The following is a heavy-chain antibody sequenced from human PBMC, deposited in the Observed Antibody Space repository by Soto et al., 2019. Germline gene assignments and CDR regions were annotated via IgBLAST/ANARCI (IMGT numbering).Heavy chain of an antibody. V-gene: IGHV3-30*18. CDR2: ISYDGSNK. CDR3: AKDRPGIAVAGPLDY. D-gene: IGHD6-19*01. Sequence: QVQLVESGGGVVQPGRSLRLSCVASGFTFSSYGMHWVRQAPGKGLEWVAVISYDGSNKYYADSVKGRFTISRDNSKNTLYLQMNSLRAEDTAVYYCAKDRPGIAVAGPLDYWGQGTLVTVSS. J-gene: IGHJ4*02. CDR1: GFTFSSYG.